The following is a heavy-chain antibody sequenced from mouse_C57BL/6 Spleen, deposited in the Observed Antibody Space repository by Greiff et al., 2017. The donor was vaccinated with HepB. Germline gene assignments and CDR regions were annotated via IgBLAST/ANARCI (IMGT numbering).Heavy chain of an antibody. Sequence: VQLQQSGAELVRPGASVTLSCKASGYTFTDYEMHWVKQTPVHGLEWIGAIDPETGGTAYNQKFKGKAILTADKSSSTAYMELSSLTSEDSAVYYCTRDGNYQIDYWGQGTTLTVSS. V-gene: IGHV1-15*01. J-gene: IGHJ2*01. D-gene: IGHD2-1*01. CDR1: GYTFTDYE. CDR2: IDPETGGT. CDR3: TRDGNYQIDY.